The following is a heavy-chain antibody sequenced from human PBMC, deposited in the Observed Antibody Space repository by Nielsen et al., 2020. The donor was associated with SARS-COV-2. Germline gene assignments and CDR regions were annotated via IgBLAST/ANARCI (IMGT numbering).Heavy chain of an antibody. J-gene: IGHJ4*02. CDR3: ARAPLPGGQAPTVTTNGHYFDY. V-gene: IGHV4-4*02. CDR2: IYHSGST. CDR1: GGSISSSNW. Sequence: SETLSLTCAVSGGSISSSNWWSWVRQPPGKGLEWIGEIYHSGSTNYNPSLKSRVTISVDKSKNQFSLKLSSVTAADTAVYYCARAPLPGGQAPTVTTNGHYFDYWGQGTLVTVSS. D-gene: IGHD4-17*01.